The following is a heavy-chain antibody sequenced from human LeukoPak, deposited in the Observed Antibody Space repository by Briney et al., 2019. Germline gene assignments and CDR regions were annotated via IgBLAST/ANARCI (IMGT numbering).Heavy chain of an antibody. CDR1: GFTFSSYA. Sequence: GGSLRLSCAASGFTFSSYAMSWVRQAPGKGLEWVSAITSSGGSTYYADSVKGRFTISRDNAKNSLYLQMNSLRAEDTAVYYCARVRIQLWLHFDYWGQGTLVTVSS. CDR3: ARVRIQLWLHFDY. CDR2: ITSSGGST. V-gene: IGHV3-23*01. J-gene: IGHJ4*02. D-gene: IGHD5-18*01.